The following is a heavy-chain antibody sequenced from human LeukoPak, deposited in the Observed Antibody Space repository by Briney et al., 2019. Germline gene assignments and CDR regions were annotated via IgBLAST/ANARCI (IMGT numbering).Heavy chain of an antibody. J-gene: IGHJ5*02. D-gene: IGHD2-21*01. CDR2: IYYSGST. CDR1: GGSISSGGYY. Sequence: SQTLSLTCTVSGGSISSGGYYWSWIRQHPGKGLEWIGYIYYSGSTYYNPSLKSRVTISVDTSKNQFSLKLSSVTAADTAVYYCARIALPDNWFDPWSQGTLVTVSS. CDR3: ARIALPDNWFDP. V-gene: IGHV4-31*03.